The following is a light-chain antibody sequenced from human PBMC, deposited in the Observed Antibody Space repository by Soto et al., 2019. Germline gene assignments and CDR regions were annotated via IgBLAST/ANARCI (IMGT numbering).Light chain of an antibody. CDR2: GAS. CDR1: QSVSSN. J-gene: IGKJ3*01. CDR3: QQYNNWPPIFT. Sequence: EIVMTQSPATLSVSPGERATLSCRASQSVSSNLAWYQQKPGQAPRLLIYGASTRATGIPDRFSGSGSGTEFTLTISSLQSEDFAVYYCQQYNNWPPIFTFGPGTKVDIK. V-gene: IGKV3-15*01.